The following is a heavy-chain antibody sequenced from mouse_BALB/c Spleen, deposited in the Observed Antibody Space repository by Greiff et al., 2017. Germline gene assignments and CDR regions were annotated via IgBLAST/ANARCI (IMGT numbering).Heavy chain of an antibody. V-gene: IGHV14-3*02. J-gene: IGHJ2*01. Sequence: EVQLVESGAELVKPGASVKLSCTASGFNIKDTYMHWVKQRPEQGLEWIGRIDPANGNTKYDPKFQGKATITADTSSNTAYLQLSSLTSEDTAVYYCASGNYVDYWGQGTTLTVSS. CDR2: IDPANGNT. CDR3: ASGNYVDY. CDR1: GFNIKDTY. D-gene: IGHD1-1*02.